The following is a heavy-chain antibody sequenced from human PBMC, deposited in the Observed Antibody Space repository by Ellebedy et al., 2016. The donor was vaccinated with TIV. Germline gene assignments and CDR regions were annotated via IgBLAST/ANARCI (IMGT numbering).Heavy chain of an antibody. CDR3: AKDAHIVVVPAAHFDY. J-gene: IGHJ4*02. CDR2: ISYDGSNK. V-gene: IGHV3-30*18. CDR1: GFTFSSYG. Sequence: GGSLRLSXAASGFTFSSYGMHWVRQAPGKGLEWVAVISYDGSNKYYADSVKGRFTISRDNSKNTLYLQMNSLRAEDTAVYYCAKDAHIVVVPAAHFDYWGQGTLVTVSS. D-gene: IGHD2-2*01.